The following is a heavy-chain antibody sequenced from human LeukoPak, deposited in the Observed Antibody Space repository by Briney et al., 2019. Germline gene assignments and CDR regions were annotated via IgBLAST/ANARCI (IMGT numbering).Heavy chain of an antibody. CDR3: ARDLKKVSSSWFDY. CDR1: GGSISSGSYY. CDR2: IYTSGST. Sequence: PSETLSLTCTVSGGSISSGSYYWSWIRQPAGKGLEWIGRIYTSGSTNYNPSLKSRVTISVDTSKNQFSLKLSSVTAADTAVYYCARDLKKVSSSWFDYWGQGTLVTVSS. V-gene: IGHV4-61*02. D-gene: IGHD6-13*01. J-gene: IGHJ4*02.